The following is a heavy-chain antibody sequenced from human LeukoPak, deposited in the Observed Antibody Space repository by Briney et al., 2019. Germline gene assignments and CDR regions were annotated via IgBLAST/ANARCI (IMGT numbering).Heavy chain of an antibody. V-gene: IGHV3-64*04. J-gene: IGHJ2*01. D-gene: IGHD3-10*01. CDR2: ISSNGGNT. CDR3: ARDRKYYYGSGVGWNFDL. Sequence: GGSLRLSCSGSGFTFSSYAIHWVRQAPGKGLQYVSGISSNGGNTYNADSVKGRFTISRDNSKNTVDLQMNSLRAEDTAVYYCARDRKYYYGSGVGWNFDLWGRGTLVTVSS. CDR1: GFTFSSYA.